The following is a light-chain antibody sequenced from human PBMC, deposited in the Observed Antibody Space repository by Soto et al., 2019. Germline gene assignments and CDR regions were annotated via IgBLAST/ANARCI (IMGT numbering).Light chain of an antibody. Sequence: DIQLTQSPSTLSASVGDRVSITCRASQSISTWLAWYQQKPGKAPKLLIFDASSLESRVSSRFSGRGSGTQFTLTISSLQPDYFATYYCQQYSTYPWTFGQGAKVEFK. CDR3: QQYSTYPWT. V-gene: IGKV1-5*01. CDR1: QSISTW. J-gene: IGKJ1*01. CDR2: DAS.